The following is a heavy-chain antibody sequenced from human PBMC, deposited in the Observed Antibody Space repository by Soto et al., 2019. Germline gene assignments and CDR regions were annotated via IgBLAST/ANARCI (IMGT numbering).Heavy chain of an antibody. V-gene: IGHV3-23*01. Sequence: FLRLSCAASGFTFSSHAMNWVRQAPGKGLQWVSAISGAGGTTYYADSVKGRFTISRDNSKNTLYLQMNSLRAEDTARYYCAKGGTASYYYYYAMDVWGQGTAVTVSS. CDR1: GFTFSSHA. D-gene: IGHD2-21*02. CDR2: ISGAGGTT. J-gene: IGHJ6*02. CDR3: AKGGTASYYYYYAMDV.